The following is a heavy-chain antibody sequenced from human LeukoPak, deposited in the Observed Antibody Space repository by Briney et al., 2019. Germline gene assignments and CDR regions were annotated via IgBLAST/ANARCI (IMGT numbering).Heavy chain of an antibody. CDR1: GYTFTSYD. CDR2: MSPNSGNT. V-gene: IGHV1-8*01. D-gene: IGHD4-23*01. CDR3: ARDIEILMVTPLWVWFDP. J-gene: IGHJ5*02. Sequence: GASVKVSCKASGYTFTSYDINWVRQATGQGLEWMGWMSPNSGNTGYAQKFQGRVTMTRNTSISTAYMELSSLRSEDTAVYYCARDIEILMVTPLWVWFDPWGQGTLVTVSS.